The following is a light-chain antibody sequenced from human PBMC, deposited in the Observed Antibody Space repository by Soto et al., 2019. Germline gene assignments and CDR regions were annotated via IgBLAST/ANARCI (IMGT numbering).Light chain of an antibody. J-gene: IGKJ5*01. Sequence: EIVMTQSPATLSVSPGERATLSCRASQSVNSKLAWYQQKPGRAPRLLIYGASTRATGIPARFSGSGSGTEFTLTISSLEPEDFAVYYCQQRNSWPPTFTFGQGTRLEIK. CDR2: GAS. V-gene: IGKV3-15*01. CDR1: QSVNSK. CDR3: QQRNSWPPTFT.